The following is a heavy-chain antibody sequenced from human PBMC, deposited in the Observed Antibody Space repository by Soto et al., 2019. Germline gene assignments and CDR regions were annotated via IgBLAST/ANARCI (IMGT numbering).Heavy chain of an antibody. V-gene: IGHV1-46*01. CDR3: ASRYCSSTSCYGRDYYYYGMDV. J-gene: IGHJ6*02. Sequence: QVQLVQSGAEVKKPGASVKVSCKASGYTFTSYYMHWVRQAPGQGLEWMGIINPSGGSTSYAQKFQGRVNMTRDTSTSTVYMELSSLRSEDTAVYYCASRYCSSTSCYGRDYYYYGMDVWGQGTTVTVSS. CDR1: GYTFTSYY. D-gene: IGHD2-2*01. CDR2: INPSGGST.